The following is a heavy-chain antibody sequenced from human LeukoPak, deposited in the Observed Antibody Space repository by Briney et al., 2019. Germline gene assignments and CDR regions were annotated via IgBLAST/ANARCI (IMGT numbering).Heavy chain of an antibody. CDR1: GFTFSSYA. CDR2: ISGSGGST. J-gene: IGHJ4*02. V-gene: IGHV3-23*01. CDR3: LERVSPMTS. Sequence: GGPLRLSCAASGFTFSSYAMSWVRQAPGEGRGWGSAISGSGGSTYYADSVKGRFTISRDNSKNTLYLQKNSLRAEDTAVYYCLERVSPMTSGGQGTLVTVSS. D-gene: IGHD3-22*01.